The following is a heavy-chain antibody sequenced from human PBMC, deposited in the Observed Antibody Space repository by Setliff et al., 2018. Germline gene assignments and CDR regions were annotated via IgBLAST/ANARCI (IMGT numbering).Heavy chain of an antibody. CDR2: VYNTGTT. CDR1: GDSISNSDYY. CDR3: VGRDFSGGES. J-gene: IGHJ5*01. D-gene: IGHD6-25*01. Sequence: SETLSLTCIVAGDSISNSDYYWGWIRQPPGKGLEWIGRVYNTGTTNYNPSLKSRVTISISADTSNKSFSLNLFSVTAADASVYYCVGRDFSGGESWGRGTLVTVSS. V-gene: IGHV4-39*02.